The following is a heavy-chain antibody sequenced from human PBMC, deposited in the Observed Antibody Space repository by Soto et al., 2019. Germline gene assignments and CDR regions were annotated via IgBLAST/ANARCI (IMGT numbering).Heavy chain of an antibody. Sequence: QITLKESGPTLVKPTQTLTLTCTFSGLSLSTSGVGVGWIRQPPGKALEWLALIYWDDDKRYTPSLRSRLTIXQATSKNQVVLTMTNMDPVDTATYYCALSKGYCTNGVCYFDYWGQGTLVTVSS. CDR2: IYWDDDK. CDR3: ALSKGYCTNGVCYFDY. V-gene: IGHV2-5*02. J-gene: IGHJ4*02. CDR1: GLSLSTSGVG. D-gene: IGHD2-8*01.